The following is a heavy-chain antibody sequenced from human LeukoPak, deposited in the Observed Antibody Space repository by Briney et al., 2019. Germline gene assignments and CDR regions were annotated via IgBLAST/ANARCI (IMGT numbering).Heavy chain of an antibody. Sequence: SETLSLTCTVSGGAIASGGYSWNWIRQSPGKGLEWIGCIYDRGPAYYDPSLKSRFTISVDRPKNQFFLNVTSLTAADTAVYYCARSRQASGLLSSWGQGTPVVVSS. CDR1: GGAIASGGYS. CDR2: IYDRGPA. D-gene: IGHD3-10*01. CDR3: ARSRQASGLLSS. J-gene: IGHJ5*02. V-gene: IGHV4-30-2*06.